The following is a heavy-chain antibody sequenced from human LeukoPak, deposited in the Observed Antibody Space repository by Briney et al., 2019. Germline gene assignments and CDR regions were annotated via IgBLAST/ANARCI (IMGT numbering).Heavy chain of an antibody. J-gene: IGHJ4*02. D-gene: IGHD3-22*01. V-gene: IGHV4-59*12. CDR3: AREPYYYESSGYSPY. Sequence: SETLSLTCTVSGGSISRYYWSWIRQPPGKGLEWIGYIYYSGSTNYNPSLKSRVIISADTSKNQFSLKLSSVTAADTAVYYCAREPYYYESSGYSPYWGQGTLVTGSS. CDR1: GGSISRYY. CDR2: IYYSGST.